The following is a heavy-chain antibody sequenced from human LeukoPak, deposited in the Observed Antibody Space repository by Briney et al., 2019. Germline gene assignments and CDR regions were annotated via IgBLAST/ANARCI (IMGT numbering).Heavy chain of an antibody. CDR3: GRSVGGSVDYFDY. Sequence: ASVKVSCKASGGTFSSYAISWVRQAPGQGLEWMGWINPNSGGTNSAQKFQGRVTMARDTSISTAYMELSRLRSDDTAVYYWGRSVGGSVDYFDYWGQGTLVTVSS. V-gene: IGHV1-2*02. D-gene: IGHD3-16*01. J-gene: IGHJ4*02. CDR1: GGTFSSYA. CDR2: INPNSGGT.